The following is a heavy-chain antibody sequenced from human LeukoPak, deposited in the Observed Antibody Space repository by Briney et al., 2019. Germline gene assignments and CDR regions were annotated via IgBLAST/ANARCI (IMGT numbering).Heavy chain of an antibody. V-gene: IGHV3-23*01. CDR1: GFPFTSSG. Sequence: GESLRLSCAASGFPFTSSGMSWVRQAPGKGPEWVSSMNAVGVTYYADSVKGRFTISRDISNNTMYLQMSSLRADDTAVYYCSSDYSHYYFYMDVWGKGTTVTVSS. CDR3: SSDYSHYYFYMDV. D-gene: IGHD4-11*01. J-gene: IGHJ6*03. CDR2: MNAVGVT.